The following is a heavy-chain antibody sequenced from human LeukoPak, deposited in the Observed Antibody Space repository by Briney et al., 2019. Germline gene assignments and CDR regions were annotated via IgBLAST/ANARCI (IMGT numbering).Heavy chain of an antibody. CDR2: SYDGTNK. V-gene: IGHV3-30-3*01. Sequence: GGSLRLSCAASGFTFGNYVIHWVRQAPGKRLEWLAVSYDGTNKYYADSVKGRFTISRDHSQSTVDLQMNTLRGADTAVYYCVRSPTYYNMDVWGKGTTVTVS. CDR3: VRSPTYYNMDV. J-gene: IGHJ6*03. CDR1: GFTFGNYV.